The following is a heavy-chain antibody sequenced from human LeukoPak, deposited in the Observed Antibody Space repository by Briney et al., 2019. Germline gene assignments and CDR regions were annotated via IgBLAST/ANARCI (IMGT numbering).Heavy chain of an antibody. Sequence: GASVKVSCKASGYTFTGYYMHWVRQAPGQGLEWMGWINPNSGGTNYAQKFQGRVTMTRDTPISTAYMELSRLRSDDTAVYYCARLMGYYYYMDVWGKGTTVTVSS. V-gene: IGHV1-2*02. CDR3: ARLMGYYYYMDV. CDR1: GYTFTGYY. D-gene: IGHD1-26*01. J-gene: IGHJ6*03. CDR2: INPNSGGT.